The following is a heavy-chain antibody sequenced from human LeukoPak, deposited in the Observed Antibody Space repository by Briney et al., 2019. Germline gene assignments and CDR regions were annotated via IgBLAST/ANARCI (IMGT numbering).Heavy chain of an antibody. Sequence: ASVKVSCKASGYTFTGFYMHWVRQAPGQGLEWMGRINPNTGGSNYAQNFQGRVTMTRDTSISTAYMELSRLKSDDTAVYYCASEVGYSSSYYGRFDPWGQGTLVTVSS. CDR1: GYTFTGFY. J-gene: IGHJ5*02. V-gene: IGHV1-2*06. CDR3: ASEVGYSSSYYGRFDP. D-gene: IGHD6-19*01. CDR2: INPNTGGS.